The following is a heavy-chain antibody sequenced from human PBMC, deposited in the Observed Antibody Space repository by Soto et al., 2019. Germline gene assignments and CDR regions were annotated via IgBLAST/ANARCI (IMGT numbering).Heavy chain of an antibody. J-gene: IGHJ4*02. CDR1: GFSLSTSGEG. Sequence: QITLKESGPPLVKPTQPLTLTCSFSGFSLSTSGEGVGWIRQPPGKALEWLAITYSNDDKRYSPSLTSRLTITVNTSKGQVVLTMTNRDPADTATYYCVHRRIVPAAPPIDYWGQGTLVTFSS. CDR2: TYSNDDK. V-gene: IGHV2-5*01. CDR3: VHRRIVPAAPPIDY. D-gene: IGHD2-2*01.